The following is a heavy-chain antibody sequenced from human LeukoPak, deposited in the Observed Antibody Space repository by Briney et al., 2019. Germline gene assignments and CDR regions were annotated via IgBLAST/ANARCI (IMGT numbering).Heavy chain of an antibody. J-gene: IGHJ3*02. Sequence: ASVKVSCKASGGTFSSYAISWVRQAPGQGLEWMGGNIPIFGTANYAQKFQGRVTITADESTSTAYMELSSLRSEDTAVYYCASGRDGYNPDAFDIWGQGTMVTVSS. V-gene: IGHV1-69*13. CDR2: NIPIFGTA. CDR1: GGTFSSYA. CDR3: ASGRDGYNPDAFDI. D-gene: IGHD5-24*01.